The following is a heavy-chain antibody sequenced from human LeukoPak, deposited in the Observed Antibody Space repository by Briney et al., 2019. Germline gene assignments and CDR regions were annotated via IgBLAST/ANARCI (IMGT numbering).Heavy chain of an antibody. Sequence: GGSLRLSCAASGFTFSSYAMSWVRQAPGKGLEWVSAISGSGGSTYYADSVKGRFTISRDNSKNTLYLQMNSLRAEDTAVYYCAKGDTMVRGVIILTLFDYWGQGTLVTVSS. D-gene: IGHD3-10*01. CDR3: AKGDTMVRGVIILTLFDY. CDR1: GFTFSSYA. CDR2: ISGSGGST. V-gene: IGHV3-23*01. J-gene: IGHJ4*02.